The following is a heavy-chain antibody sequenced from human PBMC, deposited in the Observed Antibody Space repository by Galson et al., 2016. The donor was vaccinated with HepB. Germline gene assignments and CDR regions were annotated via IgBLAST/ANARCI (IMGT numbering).Heavy chain of an antibody. CDR2: ISGSGGTT. Sequence: SLRLSCAASGFTFSGYAMSWVRQAPGKGLEWVSVISGSGGTTHYADSVKGRFTISRDNSKNTLYVQMYSLTAEDTAIYYCAKVFLVGTADAYDIWGQGTMVIVSS. CDR1: GFTFSGYA. J-gene: IGHJ3*02. V-gene: IGHV3-23*01. CDR3: AKVFLVGTADAYDI. D-gene: IGHD5-12*01.